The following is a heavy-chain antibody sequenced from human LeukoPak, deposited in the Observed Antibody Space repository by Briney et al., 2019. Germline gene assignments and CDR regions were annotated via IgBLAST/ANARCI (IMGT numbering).Heavy chain of an antibody. J-gene: IGHJ5*02. CDR2: IYYSGST. CDR3: ARGPPYYYDSSGYPPYWFDP. D-gene: IGHD3-22*01. Sequence: SETLSLTCTVSGGSISSYYWSWIRQPPGKGLEWIRYIYYSGSTNYNPSLKSRVTISVDTSKNQFSLKLSSVTAAATAVYYCARGPPYYYDSSGYPPYWFDPWGQGTLVTVSS. CDR1: GGSISSYY. V-gene: IGHV4-59*01.